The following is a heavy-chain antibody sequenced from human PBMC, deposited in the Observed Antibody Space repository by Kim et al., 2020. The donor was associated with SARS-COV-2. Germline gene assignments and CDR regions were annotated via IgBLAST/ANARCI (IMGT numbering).Heavy chain of an antibody. D-gene: IGHD6-19*01. Sequence: RFTISRDNAKNSLYLKMNSLGAEDTAMYYCARDRVTSLAVAGSSIYDYWGQGTLVTVSS. J-gene: IGHJ4*02. V-gene: IGHV3-11*05. CDR3: ARDRVTSLAVAGSSIYDY.